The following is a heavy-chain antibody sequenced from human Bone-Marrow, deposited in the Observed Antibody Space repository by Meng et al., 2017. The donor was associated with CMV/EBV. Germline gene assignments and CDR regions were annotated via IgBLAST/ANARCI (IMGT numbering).Heavy chain of an antibody. CDR1: GFTFDDYG. Sequence: LTCAASGFTFDDYGMSWVRQAPGKGLEWVSGINWNGGSTGYADSVKGRFTISRDNAKNSLYLQMNSLRAEDTALYYCARVDYYDSSAFDYWGQGTLVTVSS. CDR3: ARVDYYDSSAFDY. CDR2: INWNGGST. J-gene: IGHJ4*02. V-gene: IGHV3-20*04. D-gene: IGHD3-22*01.